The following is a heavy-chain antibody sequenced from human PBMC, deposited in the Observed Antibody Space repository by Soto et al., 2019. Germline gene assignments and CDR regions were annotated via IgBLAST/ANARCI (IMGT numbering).Heavy chain of an antibody. CDR3: ARAKGYSYGYYFDY. V-gene: IGHV4-34*01. D-gene: IGHD5-18*01. CDR2: INHSGST. Sequence: LETLSLTCAVYGGSFSGYYWSWIRQPPGKGLEWIGEINHSGSTNYNPSLKSRVTISVDTSKNQFSLKLSSVTAADTAVYYCARAKGYSYGYYFDYWGQGTLVTVSS. J-gene: IGHJ4*02. CDR1: GGSFSGYY.